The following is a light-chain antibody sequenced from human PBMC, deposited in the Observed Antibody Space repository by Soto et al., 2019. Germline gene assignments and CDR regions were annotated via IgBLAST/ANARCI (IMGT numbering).Light chain of an antibody. Sequence: EVVMTQSPATLSVSPGERATLSCRASQTVSRNLAWSQQRLGQAPGLLIYDISNRATGVPARFSGSGSETEFTLTIRRLQSEDFAVYFCQQYNNWPSFGQGTRLEIK. J-gene: IGKJ5*01. V-gene: IGKV3-15*01. CDR3: QQYNNWPS. CDR1: QTVSRN. CDR2: DIS.